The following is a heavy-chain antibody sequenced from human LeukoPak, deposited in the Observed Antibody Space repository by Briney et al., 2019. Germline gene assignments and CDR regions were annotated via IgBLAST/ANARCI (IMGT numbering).Heavy chain of an antibody. Sequence: GGSLRLSCAASGFTFSSYGMHWVRQAPGKGLEWVAVISYDGSNKYYADSVKGRFTISRDNSKNTLYLQMNSLRAEDTAVYYCAKGGEGRGSGWTHFDYWGQGTLVTVSS. V-gene: IGHV3-30*18. J-gene: IGHJ4*02. D-gene: IGHD6-19*01. CDR1: GFTFSSYG. CDR2: ISYDGSNK. CDR3: AKGGEGRGSGWTHFDY.